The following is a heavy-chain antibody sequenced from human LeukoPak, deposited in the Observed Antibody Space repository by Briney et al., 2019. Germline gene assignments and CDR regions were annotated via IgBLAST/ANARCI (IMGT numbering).Heavy chain of an antibody. J-gene: IGHJ6*03. CDR2: IRSKANSYAT. V-gene: IGHV3-73*01. Sequence: QPGGSLRLSCAASGFTFSGSAMHWVRQASGKGLERVGRIRSKANSYATAYAASVKGRFTISRDDSKNTAYLQMNSLKTEDTAVYYCTRLTTVTRTYYYYYMDVWGEGTTVTVSS. D-gene: IGHD4-17*01. CDR3: TRLTTVTRTYYYYYMDV. CDR1: GFTFSGSA.